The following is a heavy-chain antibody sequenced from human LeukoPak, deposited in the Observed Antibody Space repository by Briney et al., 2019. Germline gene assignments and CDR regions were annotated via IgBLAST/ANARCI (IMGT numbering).Heavy chain of an antibody. CDR3: ARDFSSGSI. Sequence: PGGSLRLSCAASGFTFSSYAMSWARQAPGKGLEWVSSITPSGSYIYYATSVKGRFTISRDNAKNSLYLQMNSLRAEDTAVYYCARDFSSGSIWGQGTMVTVSS. CDR1: GFTFSSYA. CDR2: ITPSGSYI. J-gene: IGHJ3*02. D-gene: IGHD6-25*01. V-gene: IGHV3-21*01.